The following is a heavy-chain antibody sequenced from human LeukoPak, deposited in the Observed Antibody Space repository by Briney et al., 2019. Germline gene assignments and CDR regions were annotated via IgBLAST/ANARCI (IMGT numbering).Heavy chain of an antibody. CDR2: ISGSGTST. V-gene: IGHV3-23*01. Sequence: GGSLRLSCTASGYTFNSYAMSWVRQAPGKGLEWVSGISGSGTSTYYADSVKGRSTISGDNPKNTLYLQMNSLRAEDTALYYCAKEPASGSCFDYWGQGTLVTVSS. D-gene: IGHD3-10*01. CDR3: AKEPASGSCFDY. CDR1: GYTFNSYA. J-gene: IGHJ4*02.